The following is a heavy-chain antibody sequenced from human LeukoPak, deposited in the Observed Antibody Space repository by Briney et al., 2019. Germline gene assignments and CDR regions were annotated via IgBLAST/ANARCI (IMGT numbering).Heavy chain of an antibody. CDR2: INHSGSP. CDR1: GGSFSGYY. CDR3: ARAPYQLLYGGLDY. Sequence: SETLSLTCAVYGGSFSGYYWSWLRQPPGKGLEWIGEINHSGSPNYNPSLKSRVTISVDTSKNQFSLQLSSMTAADTAVYYCARAPYQLLYGGLDYWGQGTLVTVSS. D-gene: IGHD2-2*01. V-gene: IGHV4-34*01. J-gene: IGHJ4*02.